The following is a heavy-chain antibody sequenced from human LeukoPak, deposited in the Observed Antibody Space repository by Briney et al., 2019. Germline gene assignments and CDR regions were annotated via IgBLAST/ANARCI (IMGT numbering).Heavy chain of an antibody. V-gene: IGHV1-2*02. CDR3: AREEDNSADAFDL. Sequence: SSVKVACKASGFPFNGYYLHWVRQAAGQGLEWMGWINPSSGATNYAQNVQGRLTMTRDTSISTAYMELRSLRSDDTAVYRCAREEDNSADAFDLWGQGTMVIVSS. CDR2: INPSSGAT. D-gene: IGHD1-26*01. CDR1: GFPFNGYY. J-gene: IGHJ3*01.